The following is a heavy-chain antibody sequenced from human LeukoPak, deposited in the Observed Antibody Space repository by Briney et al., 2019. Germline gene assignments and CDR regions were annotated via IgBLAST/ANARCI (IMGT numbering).Heavy chain of an antibody. CDR1: GFTLTSSW. D-gene: IGHD5-12*01. J-gene: IGHJ6*04. CDR3: ARTEDSGYDKGDV. V-gene: IGHV3-74*01. CDR2: INTDGSYA. Sequence: GGSLRLSCAASGFTLTSSWMHWVRQAPGKGLVWVSRINTDGSYANYVDSVKGRFTISRDNAKNTLYLQMNSLRAEDTAVYYCARTEDSGYDKGDVWGKGTTVTVSS.